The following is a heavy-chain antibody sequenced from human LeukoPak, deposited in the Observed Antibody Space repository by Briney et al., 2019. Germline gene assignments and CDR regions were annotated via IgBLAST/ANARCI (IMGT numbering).Heavy chain of an antibody. CDR2: INEDGSVK. CDR3: AGYRVSHGMDV. V-gene: IGHV3-7*01. CDR1: GFTFSSHW. D-gene: IGHD3-16*02. J-gene: IGHJ6*02. Sequence: PGGSLRLSCAVSGFTFSSHWMAWVRQAPGKGPEWVANINEDGSVKYYVDSVMSRFSISRDNAKDLLYLQMDSLRVEDTAVYYCAGYRVSHGMDVWGQGTTVTVSS.